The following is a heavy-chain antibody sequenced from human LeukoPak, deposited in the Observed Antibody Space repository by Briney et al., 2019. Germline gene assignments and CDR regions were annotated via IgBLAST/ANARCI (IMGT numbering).Heavy chain of an antibody. CDR1: GYSISSGYY. CDR3: ACGWNYVGDFDY. J-gene: IGHJ4*02. V-gene: IGHV4-38-2*02. CDR2: IYHSGST. D-gene: IGHD1-7*01. Sequence: SETLSLTCTVSGYSISSGYYWGWIRQPPGKGLEWIGSIYHSGSTNYNPSLKSRVTISVDTSKNQFSLKLSSVTAADTAVYYCACGWNYVGDFDYWGQGTLVTVSS.